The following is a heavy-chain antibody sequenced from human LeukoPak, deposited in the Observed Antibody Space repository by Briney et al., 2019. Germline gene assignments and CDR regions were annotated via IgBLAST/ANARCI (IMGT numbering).Heavy chain of an antibody. D-gene: IGHD1-26*01. V-gene: IGHV3-9*01. CDR1: GFTFDDYA. CDR2: ISWNSGSI. Sequence: PGGSLRLSCAASGFTFDDYAMHWVRQAPGKGLEWVSGISWNSGSIGYADSVKGRFTISRDNAKNSLYLQMNSLRAEDTALYYCAKDLSLVGAFRTGFDYWGQGTLVTVSS. J-gene: IGHJ4*02. CDR3: AKDLSLVGAFRTGFDY.